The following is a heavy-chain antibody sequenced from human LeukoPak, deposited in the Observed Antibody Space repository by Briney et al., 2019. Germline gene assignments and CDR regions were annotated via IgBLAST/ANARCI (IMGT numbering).Heavy chain of an antibody. Sequence: PGGSLRLSCAASGFTFDDYAMHWVRQAPGKGLEWVSGISWNSGSIGYADSVKGRLTISRDNAKNSLYLQMNSLRAEDTALYYCAKDNAGSSYYYMDVWGKGTTVTISS. CDR3: AKDNAGSSYYYMDV. V-gene: IGHV3-9*01. CDR1: GFTFDDYA. J-gene: IGHJ6*03. CDR2: ISWNSGSI. D-gene: IGHD1-26*01.